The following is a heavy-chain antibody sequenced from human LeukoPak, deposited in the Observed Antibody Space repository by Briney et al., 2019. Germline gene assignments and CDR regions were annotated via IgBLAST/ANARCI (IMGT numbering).Heavy chain of an antibody. CDR3: ARDLIPPDYGGNSHDAFDI. CDR1: GFIFSSYW. CDR2: IKQDGSEK. V-gene: IGHV3-7*01. Sequence: GGSLRLSCAASGFIFSSYWMSWVRQAPGKGLEWVANIKQDGSEKYYVDSVKGRFTISRDNAKNSLYLQMNSLRAEDTAVYYCARDLIPPDYGGNSHDAFDIWGQGTMVTVSS. J-gene: IGHJ3*02. D-gene: IGHD4-23*01.